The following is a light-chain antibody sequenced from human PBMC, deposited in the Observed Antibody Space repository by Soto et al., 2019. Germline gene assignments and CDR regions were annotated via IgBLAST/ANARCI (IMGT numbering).Light chain of an antibody. CDR1: SSDVGSYNL. CDR3: CSYAGSSTFV. CDR2: EGS. V-gene: IGLV2-23*01. J-gene: IGLJ1*01. Sequence: QSALTQPASVSGSPGQSITISCTGTSSDVGSYNLVSWYQQHPGKAPKLVVYEGSKRPSGVSNRFSGSKSGNTASLTISGLQVEDEADYYCCSYAGSSTFVFGTGTKVTVL.